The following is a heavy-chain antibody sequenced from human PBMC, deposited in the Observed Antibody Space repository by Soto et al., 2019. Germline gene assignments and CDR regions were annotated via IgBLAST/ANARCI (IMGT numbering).Heavy chain of an antibody. V-gene: IGHV5-51*01. Sequence: GESLKISCKGSGHSFTSYWISWERQMPGKGLEWMGIIYPGDSDTRYSPSFQGQVTISADKSISTAYLQWSSLKASDTAMYYCARPYDSSGYYTYYWGQGTLVTVSS. CDR2: IYPGDSDT. J-gene: IGHJ4*02. CDR3: ARPYDSSGYYTYY. D-gene: IGHD3-22*01. CDR1: GHSFTSYW.